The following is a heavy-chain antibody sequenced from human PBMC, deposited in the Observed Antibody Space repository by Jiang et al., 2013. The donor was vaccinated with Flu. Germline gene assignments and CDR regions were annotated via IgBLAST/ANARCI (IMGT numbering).Heavy chain of an antibody. J-gene: IGHJ6*03. CDR3: ARIRDEYSSSEYYYMDV. V-gene: IGHV5-51*01. Sequence: EVQLVESGAEVKKPGESLKISCKGSGYSFTSYWIGWVRQMPGKGLEWMGIIYPGDSDTRYSPSFQGQVTISADKSISTAYLQWSSLKASDTAMYYCARIRDEYSSSEYYYMDVWGKGTTVTVSS. CDR2: IYPGDSDT. D-gene: IGHD6-6*01. CDR1: GYSFTSYW.